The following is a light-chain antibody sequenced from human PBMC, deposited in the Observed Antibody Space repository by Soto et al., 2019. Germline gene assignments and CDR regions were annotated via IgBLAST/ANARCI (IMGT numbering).Light chain of an antibody. V-gene: IGLV2-14*03. J-gene: IGLJ2*01. CDR1: SGDIGAYNY. CDR2: DVN. CDR3: SSYSSSATLVV. Sequence: QSALTQPASVSASPGQSITISCTGTSGDIGAYNYFSWYQQPPGQAPKLMIYDVNNRPSGISNRFAGSKSGNTASLTISGLQADDEADYYCSSYSSSATLVVFGGGTKLPVL.